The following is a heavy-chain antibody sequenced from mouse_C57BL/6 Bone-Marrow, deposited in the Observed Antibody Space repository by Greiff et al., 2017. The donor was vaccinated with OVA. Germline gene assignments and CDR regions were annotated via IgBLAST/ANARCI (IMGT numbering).Heavy chain of an antibody. J-gene: IGHJ2*01. CDR1: GFTFSSYA. CDR3: ARDDHRFDY. Sequence: EVKVVESGGGLVKPGGSLKLSCAASGFTFSSYAMSWVRQTPEKRLEWVATISDGGSYTYYPDNVKGRFTISRDNAKNNLYLQMSHLKSEDTAMYYCARDDHRFDYWGQGTTLTVSS. CDR2: ISDGGSYT. V-gene: IGHV5-4*01.